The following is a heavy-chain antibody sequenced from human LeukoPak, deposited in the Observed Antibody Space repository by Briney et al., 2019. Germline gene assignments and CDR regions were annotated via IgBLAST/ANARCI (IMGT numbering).Heavy chain of an antibody. CDR2: MNPNSGNT. Sequence: GASVKVSCKASGYTFTSYDINWVRQATGQGLEWMGWMNPNSGNTGYAQKFQGRVTMTRNTSISTAYMELSSLRSEDTAVYYCARGSSWIQLWNDAFDIWGQGTMVTVSS. CDR3: ARGSSWIQLWNDAFDI. V-gene: IGHV1-8*01. CDR1: GYTFTSYD. D-gene: IGHD5-18*01. J-gene: IGHJ3*02.